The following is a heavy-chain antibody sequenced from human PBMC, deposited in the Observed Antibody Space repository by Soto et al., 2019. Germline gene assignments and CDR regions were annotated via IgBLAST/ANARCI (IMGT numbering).Heavy chain of an antibody. CDR2: INPKSDDT. D-gene: IGHD4-4*01. J-gene: IGHJ5*02. Sequence: GSVKVSCKASGYPFSDSQIHLLRLAPGQGLEWMGRINPKSDDTNYAQKFQGRVTMTRDTSIDTAYLELTGLTSDDTATYYCARKHSLDYIRWGLDPWGQGTLVTVSS. CDR1: GYPFSDSQ. CDR3: ARKHSLDYIRWGLDP. V-gene: IGHV1-2*02.